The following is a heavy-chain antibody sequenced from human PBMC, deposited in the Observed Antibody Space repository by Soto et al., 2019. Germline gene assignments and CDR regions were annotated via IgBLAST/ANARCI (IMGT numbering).Heavy chain of an antibody. D-gene: IGHD3-22*01. CDR3: ARDYYDSSGYYSDY. J-gene: IGHJ4*02. CDR2: ISAYNGNT. CDR1: GYTFTSYG. Sequence: ASVKVSCKASGYTFTSYGLSWVRQAPGQGLEWMGWISAYNGNTNYAQKLQGRVTMTTDTSTSTAYMELRSLRSDDTAVYYCARDYYDSSGYYSDYWGQGTLVTVSS. V-gene: IGHV1-18*01.